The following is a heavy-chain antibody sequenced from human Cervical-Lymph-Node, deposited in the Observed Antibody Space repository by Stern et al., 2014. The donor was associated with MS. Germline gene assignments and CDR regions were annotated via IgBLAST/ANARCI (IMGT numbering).Heavy chain of an antibody. CDR2: VNANGGSA. D-gene: IGHD5/OR15-5a*01. CDR3: ATLYDSSGNYGMEV. V-gene: IGHV1-46*01. J-gene: IGHJ6*02. Sequence: QDQLVQSGAQVKKPGASVKVSCKGSGYTFIRYYIQWVRQAPGQGLEWMGLVNANGGSARYAQKFQGRVTMASDTSTSTVSMELSSLRSEDTAVYYCATLYDSSGNYGMEVWGQGTTVIVSS. CDR1: GYTFIRYY.